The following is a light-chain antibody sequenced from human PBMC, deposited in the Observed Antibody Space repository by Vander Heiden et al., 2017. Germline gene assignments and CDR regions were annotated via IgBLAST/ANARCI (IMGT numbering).Light chain of an antibody. CDR3: QKCNSAPIT. V-gene: IGKV1-27*01. Sequence: DIQMTQSPSSLSASVGDRVTITCRASQSISNYLAWYQQKPGKVPKLLIYAASTLQSGVPSRFSGSGSGTDFTLTISSLQPEDVATYYCQKCNSAPITFGPGTKVDIK. CDR1: QSISNY. J-gene: IGKJ3*01. CDR2: AAS.